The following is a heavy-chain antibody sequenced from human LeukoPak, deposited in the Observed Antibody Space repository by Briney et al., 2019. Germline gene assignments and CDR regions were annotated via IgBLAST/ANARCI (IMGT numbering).Heavy chain of an antibody. J-gene: IGHJ5*02. D-gene: IGHD3-3*01. V-gene: IGHV4-31*03. Sequence: PSETLSLTCTVSGGSISSGGYYWSWIRQHPGKGLEWIGYIYYSGSTYYNPSLKSRVTISVDTSKNQFSLKLSSVTAADTAVYYCAAEWSGYYVRRGVFDPWGQGTLVTVSS. CDR2: IYYSGST. CDR1: GGSISSGGYY. CDR3: AAEWSGYYVRRGVFDP.